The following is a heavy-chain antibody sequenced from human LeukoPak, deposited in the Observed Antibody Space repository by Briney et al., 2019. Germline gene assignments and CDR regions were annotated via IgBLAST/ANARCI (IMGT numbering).Heavy chain of an antibody. CDR1: GFTVSSTY. CDR3: ARDRTGQQLISRKDYYYMDV. V-gene: IGHV3-66*01. J-gene: IGHJ6*03. D-gene: IGHD4-11*01. Sequence: GGSLRLSCAASGFTVSSTYMTWVRKAPGRGLEGAPIIYIDGTTYYADSVKGRFTISRDNAKNTVYLQMNSLRAEDTAVYYCARDRTGQQLISRKDYYYMDVWGKGTTVTISS. CDR2: IYIDGTT.